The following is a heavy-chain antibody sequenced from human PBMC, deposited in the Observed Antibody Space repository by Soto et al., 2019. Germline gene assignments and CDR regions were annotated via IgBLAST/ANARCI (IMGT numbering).Heavy chain of an antibody. J-gene: IGHJ6*02. D-gene: IGHD3-10*01. CDR1: GFTFSSYG. CDR3: ARDRRGGSGSYYIYYYYGMDV. Sequence: QVQLVESGGGVVQPGRSLRLSCAASGFTFSSYGMHWVRQAPGKGLEWVAVISYDGSNKYYADSVKGRFTISRDNSKNTLYLQMNSLRAEDTAVYYCARDRRGGSGSYYIYYYYGMDVWGQGTTVTVSS. CDR2: ISYDGSNK. V-gene: IGHV3-30*03.